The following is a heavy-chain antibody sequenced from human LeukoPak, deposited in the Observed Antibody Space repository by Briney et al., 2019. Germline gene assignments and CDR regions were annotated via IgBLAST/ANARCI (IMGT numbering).Heavy chain of an antibody. J-gene: IGHJ6*02. D-gene: IGHD1-1*01. CDR1: GGSISSYY. Sequence: SETLSLTCTVSGGSISSYYWSWIRQPPGKGLEWIGYIYYSGSTNYNPSLKSRVTTSVDMSKNQFSLKLSSVTAADTAVYYCAREKLEKVGYGMDVWGQGTTVTVSS. CDR2: IYYSGST. V-gene: IGHV4-59*01. CDR3: AREKLEKVGYGMDV.